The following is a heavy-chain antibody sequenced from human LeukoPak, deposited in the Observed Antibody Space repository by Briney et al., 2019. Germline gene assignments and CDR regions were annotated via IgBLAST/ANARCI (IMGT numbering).Heavy chain of an antibody. D-gene: IGHD2-21*01. V-gene: IGHV3-64D*06. CDR3: VFFSSRRRHTRYFDY. J-gene: IGHJ4*02. CDR1: GFTCNNYP. CDR2: INSSGDST. Sequence: GGSLRLSCSASGFTCNNYPMHWVRRASGKGLEYVSDINSSGDSTYNADSVKGRFTISRDNSKNTLYLQMSSLRVEDTAVYYCVFFSSRRRHTRYFDYWGQGTLVTVSS.